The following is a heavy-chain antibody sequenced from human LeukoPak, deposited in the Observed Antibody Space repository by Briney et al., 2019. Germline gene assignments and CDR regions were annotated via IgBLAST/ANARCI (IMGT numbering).Heavy chain of an antibody. J-gene: IGHJ4*02. Sequence: PGGSLRLSCAASGFTFSSYAISWVRQAPGKGLEWVSAISGSGGSTYYADSVKGRFTISRDNSKNTLYLQMNSLRAEDTAVYYCAKGGSPGFEENYFDYWGQGTLVTVSS. CDR2: ISGSGGST. V-gene: IGHV3-23*01. CDR1: GFTFSSYA. D-gene: IGHD3-16*01. CDR3: AKGGSPGFEENYFDY.